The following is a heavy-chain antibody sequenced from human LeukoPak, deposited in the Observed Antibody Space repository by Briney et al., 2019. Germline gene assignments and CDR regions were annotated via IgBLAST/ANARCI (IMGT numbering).Heavy chain of an antibody. CDR3: AKDSAKKYDDY. CDR2: IYSGGST. J-gene: IGHJ4*02. D-gene: IGHD2/OR15-2a*01. Sequence: TGGSLRLSCAASGFIVSSNYMSWVRQAPGKGLEWVSVIYSGGSTFYADSVKGRFTISRDNSKNTLYLQMNSLRAEDTAVYYCAKDSAKKYDDYWGQGTLVTVSS. V-gene: IGHV3-53*01. CDR1: GFIVSSNY.